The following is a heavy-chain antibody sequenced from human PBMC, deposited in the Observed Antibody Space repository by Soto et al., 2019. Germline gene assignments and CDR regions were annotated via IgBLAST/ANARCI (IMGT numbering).Heavy chain of an antibody. V-gene: IGHV4-30-4*01. CDR2: IYYSGST. Sequence: QVQLQESGPGLVKPAQTLSLTCTVSGGSISSGDYYWSWIRQPPGKGLEWIGYIYYSGSTYYNPSLKSRVTISVDTSRNQVSLKLSSVTAADTAVYYCARAGNDYGDLYYFDYWGQGTLVTVSS. CDR3: ARAGNDYGDLYYFDY. J-gene: IGHJ4*02. CDR1: GGSISSGDYY. D-gene: IGHD4-17*01.